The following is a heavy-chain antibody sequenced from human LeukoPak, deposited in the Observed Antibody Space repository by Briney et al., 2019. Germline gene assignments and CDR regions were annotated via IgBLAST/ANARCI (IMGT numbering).Heavy chain of an antibody. Sequence: GGSLRLSCAASGFTFSSYGMSWVRQAPGQGLEWVSAISGSGGSTYYADSVKGRFTISRDDSNNALYLQMHSLRAEDTALYYCASGPPFLKYFEYWGQGTLVTVSS. V-gene: IGHV3-23*01. CDR3: ASGPPFLKYFEY. CDR1: GFTFSSYG. D-gene: IGHD3-3*01. CDR2: ISGSGGST. J-gene: IGHJ4*02.